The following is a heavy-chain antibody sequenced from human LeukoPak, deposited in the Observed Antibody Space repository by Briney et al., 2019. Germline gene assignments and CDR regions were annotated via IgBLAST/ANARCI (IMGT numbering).Heavy chain of an antibody. J-gene: IGHJ5*02. D-gene: IGHD1-26*01. Sequence: GGSLRLSCAASGFTFSSYGMHWVRQAPGKGLEWVAFIRYDGSNKYYADSVKGRFTISRDNAKNSLYLQMNSLRAEDTAVYYCASDRGSYPDWFDPWGQGTLVTVSS. CDR2: IRYDGSNK. V-gene: IGHV3-30*02. CDR3: ASDRGSYPDWFDP. CDR1: GFTFSSYG.